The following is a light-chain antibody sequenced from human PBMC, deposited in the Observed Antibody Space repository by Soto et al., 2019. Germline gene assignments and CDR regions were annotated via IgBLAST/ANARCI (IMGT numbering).Light chain of an antibody. CDR2: GTS. J-gene: IGKJ1*01. CDR1: QSIRIH. Sequence: EIVMTQSPATLSVSPGERATLSCRASQSIRIHLAWYQQKPGQAPRLLIYGTSTRDTGTPARFSGSGSGKEFTLTISSLQSEDFAVYYCQQYNNWPSWTFGQGTKVEIK. CDR3: QQYNNWPSWT. V-gene: IGKV3-15*01.